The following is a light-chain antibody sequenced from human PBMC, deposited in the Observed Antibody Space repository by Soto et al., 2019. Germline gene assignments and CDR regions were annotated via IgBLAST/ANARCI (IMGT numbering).Light chain of an antibody. J-gene: IGKJ3*01. CDR1: QSVSSNY. CDR3: QQYGSSYT. V-gene: IGKV3-20*01. CDR2: GAS. Sequence: EIVLTQSPGTLSLYPGERATLSCRASQSVSSNYLAWYQQKPGQAPRLLIYGASSRATGIPDRFSGSGSGTDFTLTISRLEPEDFAVYYCQQYGSSYTFGPGTKVDIK.